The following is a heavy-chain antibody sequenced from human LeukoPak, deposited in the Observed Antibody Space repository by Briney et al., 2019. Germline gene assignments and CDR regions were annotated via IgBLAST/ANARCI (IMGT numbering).Heavy chain of an antibody. CDR3: ARLWVERRGGDWFDP. J-gene: IGHJ5*02. D-gene: IGHD1-1*01. CDR1: GFTFSSYS. Sequence: PGGSLRLSCAASGFTFSSYSMHWVRQAPGKGLEWVAFIRYDGSNKYYADSVKGRFTISRDNAKNSLYLQMNSLRAEDTAVYYCARLWVERRGGDWFDPWGQGTLVTVSS. V-gene: IGHV3-30*02. CDR2: IRYDGSNK.